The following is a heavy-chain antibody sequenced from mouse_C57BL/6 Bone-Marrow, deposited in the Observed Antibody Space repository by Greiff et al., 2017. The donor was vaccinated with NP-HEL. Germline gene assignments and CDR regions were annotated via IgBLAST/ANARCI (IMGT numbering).Heavy chain of an antibody. CDR3: ARRWLDAWFAY. D-gene: IGHD2-2*01. Sequence: QVQLKQPGAELVMPGASVKLSCKASGYTFTSYWMHWVKQRPGQGLEWIGEIDPSDSYTNYNQKFKGKSTLTVDKSSSAAYMQLSSLTSEDSAVYYCARRWLDAWFAYWGQGTLVTVSA. J-gene: IGHJ3*01. V-gene: IGHV1-69*01. CDR1: GYTFTSYW. CDR2: IDPSDSYT.